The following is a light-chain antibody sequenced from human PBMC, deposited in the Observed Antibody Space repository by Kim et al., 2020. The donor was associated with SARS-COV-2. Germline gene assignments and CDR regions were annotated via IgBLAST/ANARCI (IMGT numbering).Light chain of an antibody. CDR2: GKN. V-gene: IGLV3-19*01. CDR3: NSRDSNENVF. Sequence: VALGQTGSITCQGDSRRSYYATWYQQKPGQAPILVIYGKNNRPSGIPDRFSGSSSGNTAFLTITGTQAGDEADYYCNSRDSNENVFFGGGTQLTVL. J-gene: IGLJ2*01. CDR1: SRRSYY.